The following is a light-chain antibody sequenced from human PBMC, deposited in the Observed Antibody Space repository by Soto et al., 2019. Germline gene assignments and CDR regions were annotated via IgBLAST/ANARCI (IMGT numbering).Light chain of an antibody. CDR3: QHLNSYPFT. V-gene: IGKV1-9*01. J-gene: IGKJ5*01. CDR1: QGISSS. CDR2: AAS. Sequence: IQLTQSPSSLSASVGYRVTITGRASQGISSSLAWYQQKPGKAPKLLIYAASTLQSGVPSRFSGSGSGTDFTLTISSLQPEDFATYYCQHLNSYPFTFGQGTRLEIK.